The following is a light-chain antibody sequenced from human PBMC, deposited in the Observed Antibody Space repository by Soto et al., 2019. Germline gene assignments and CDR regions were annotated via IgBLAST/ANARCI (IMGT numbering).Light chain of an antibody. Sequence: DIQMTQSPSSVSASVGDRVTITCRASQGISNWLAWYQQKPGKAPSLLIHAASSLQSGVPSRFSGSGYGTDFTLTISSLQPEDFETYFCQQANSLPVTFGPGTKVDIK. CDR2: AAS. J-gene: IGKJ3*01. CDR3: QQANSLPVT. CDR1: QGISNW. V-gene: IGKV1-12*01.